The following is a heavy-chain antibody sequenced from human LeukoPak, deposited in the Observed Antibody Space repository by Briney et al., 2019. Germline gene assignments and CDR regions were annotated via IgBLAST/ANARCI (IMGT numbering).Heavy chain of an antibody. J-gene: IGHJ5*02. Sequence: GASVTVSFTSSVYPFTNYDINWVRQATGQGLEWMGWMNPNSGNTDYAQKFQGRVTITRNTSISTAYMELSSLRSEDTAVYYCARGRATVTTHWVDPWGQGTLVTVSS. CDR1: VYPFTNYD. CDR3: ARGRATVTTHWVDP. CDR2: MNPNSGNT. D-gene: IGHD4-11*01. V-gene: IGHV1-8*03.